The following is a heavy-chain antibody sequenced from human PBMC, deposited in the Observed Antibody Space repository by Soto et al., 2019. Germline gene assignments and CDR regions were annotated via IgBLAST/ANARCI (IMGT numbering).Heavy chain of an antibody. CDR3: ARWGSGLGVY. J-gene: IGHJ4*02. Sequence: ASETLSLTCTVSGGSISSSSYYWGWIRQPPGKGLEWIGSIYYSGSTYYNPSLKSRVTISVDTSKNQFSLKLSSVTAAHTAVYYCARWGSGLGVYWRQGTLVTVSS. CDR1: GGSISSSSYY. CDR2: IYYSGST. V-gene: IGHV4-39*01. D-gene: IGHD3-16*01.